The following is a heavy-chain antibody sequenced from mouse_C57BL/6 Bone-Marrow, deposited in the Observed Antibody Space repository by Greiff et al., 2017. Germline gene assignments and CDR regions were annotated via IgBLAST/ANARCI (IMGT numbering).Heavy chain of an antibody. CDR3: ARDYYGSSFRYWYFDV. CDR2: IYPGSGST. CDR1: GYTFTSYW. D-gene: IGHD1-1*01. V-gene: IGHV1-55*01. Sequence: QVQLQQPGAELVKPGASVKMSCKASGYTFTSYWITWVKQRPGQGLEWIGDIYPGSGSTNYNEKFKSKATLTVDTSSSTAYMQLSSLTSEDSAVYYCARDYYGSSFRYWYFDVWGTGTTVTVSS. J-gene: IGHJ1*03.